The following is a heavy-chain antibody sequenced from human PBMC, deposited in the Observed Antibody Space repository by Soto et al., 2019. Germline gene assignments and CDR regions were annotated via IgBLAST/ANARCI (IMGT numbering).Heavy chain of an antibody. CDR3: ARDRLGHYYFYGMDV. CDR1: GFPFSSYA. V-gene: IGHV1-3*04. CDR2: ISTGNANT. J-gene: IGHJ6*01. D-gene: IGHD1-26*01. Sequence: QAQLLQSGAEVKKAGASLKVSCKGSGFPFSSYAVHWVRQAPGQSLEWMGWISTGNANTKYSQKFEGRVIITRDTSASTAYMELSSLTSEDTAVYFCARDRLGHYYFYGMDVW.